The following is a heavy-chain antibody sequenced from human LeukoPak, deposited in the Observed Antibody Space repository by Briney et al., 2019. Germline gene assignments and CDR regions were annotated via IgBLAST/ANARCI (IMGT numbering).Heavy chain of an antibody. Sequence: SGGSLRLSCAASGFTLSNYGMHWVRQAPGKGLEWVAIVSRDGSTKFYAESVKGRFSISRDNTNNTTYLQMDNLRAEDTAVYYCVKERSISHDFDYWGQGTLVTVSS. CDR2: VSRDGSTK. CDR3: VKERSISHDFDY. J-gene: IGHJ4*02. CDR1: GFTLSNYG. D-gene: IGHD2-21*01. V-gene: IGHV3-30*18.